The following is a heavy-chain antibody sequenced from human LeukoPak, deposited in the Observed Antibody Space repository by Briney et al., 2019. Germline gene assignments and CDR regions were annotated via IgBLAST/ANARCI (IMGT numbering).Heavy chain of an antibody. CDR2: ITGSGGNT. CDR3: AKWGDFDVLTGYYVPDF. J-gene: IGHJ4*02. V-gene: IGHV3-23*01. Sequence: PGASLRLSCAASGFTFSNYAMSWVRQAPGKGLEWVSAITGSGGNTYYAGSVKGRFTISRDNSKNTLYLQMNSLRDEDTAVYYCAKWGDFDVLTGYYVPDFWGQRTLVTVSS. CDR1: GFTFSNYA. D-gene: IGHD3-9*01.